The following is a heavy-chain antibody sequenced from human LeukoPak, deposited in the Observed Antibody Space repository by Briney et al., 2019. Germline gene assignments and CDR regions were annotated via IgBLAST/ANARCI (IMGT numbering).Heavy chain of an antibody. CDR2: IEQDGSDK. CDR1: GFTFSNYW. V-gene: IGHV3-7*04. Sequence: GGSLRLSCTASGFTFSNYWMSWVRQAPGKGLEWVANIEQDGSDKYYVDSVKGRFTISRDNSKNTLYLQMNSLRADDTAVYYCAKDTPLCYFDYWGQGTLVTVSS. D-gene: IGHD3-16*01. CDR3: AKDTPLCYFDY. J-gene: IGHJ4*02.